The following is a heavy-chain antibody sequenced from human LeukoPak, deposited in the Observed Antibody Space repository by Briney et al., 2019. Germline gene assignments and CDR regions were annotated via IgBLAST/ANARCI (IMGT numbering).Heavy chain of an antibody. D-gene: IGHD2-2*01. Sequence: GGSLRLSCAASGFTFISYAIHWVRQAPGKGLEWVAVISFHGTDTFYADSVKGRFTISRDNSKNTLYLQMSSLRADDTAVYYCAKVRYQLLIDYWGQGTLVTVSS. CDR2: ISFHGTDT. J-gene: IGHJ4*02. CDR3: AKVRYQLLIDY. V-gene: IGHV3-30*04. CDR1: GFTFISYA.